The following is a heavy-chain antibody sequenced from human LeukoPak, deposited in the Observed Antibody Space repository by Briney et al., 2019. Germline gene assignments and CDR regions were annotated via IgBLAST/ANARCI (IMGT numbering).Heavy chain of an antibody. J-gene: IGHJ4*02. D-gene: IGHD3-22*01. CDR1: GFTFSNAW. CDR2: IKSKTDGGTT. V-gene: IGHV3-15*01. CDR3: TTVISNYYDSSGYSPNLDY. Sequence: TGGSLRLSCAASGFTFSNAWMSWVRQASGKGLEWVGRIKSKTDGGTTDYAAPVKGRFTISRDDSKTTLYLQMNSLKTEDTAVYYCTTVISNYYDSSGYSPNLDYWGQGTLVTVS.